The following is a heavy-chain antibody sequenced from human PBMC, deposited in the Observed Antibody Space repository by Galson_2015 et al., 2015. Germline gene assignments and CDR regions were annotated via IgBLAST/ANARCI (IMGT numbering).Heavy chain of an antibody. CDR1: GFTFSSYW. CDR2: INSDGSST. CDR3: ARDPSAYDSSGYLGF. V-gene: IGHV3-74*01. Sequence: SLRLSCAASGFTFSSYWMHWVRQAPGKGLVWVSRINSDGSSTIYADSVKGRFTISRDNAKNTLYLQMNSLRAEDTAFYYCARDPSAYDSSGYLGFWGQGTPVTVSS. J-gene: IGHJ4*02. D-gene: IGHD3-22*01.